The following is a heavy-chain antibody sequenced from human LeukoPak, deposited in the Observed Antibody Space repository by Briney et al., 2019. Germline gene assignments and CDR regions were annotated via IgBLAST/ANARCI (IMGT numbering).Heavy chain of an antibody. CDR1: GGTFSSYA. J-gene: IGHJ4*02. CDR2: ITPIFGIA. D-gene: IGHD5-18*01. CDR3: SWAGYSYAKEGFFDY. Sequence: SVKVSCKASGGTFSSYAISWVRQAPGQGLEWMGRITPIFGIANNAQKFQGRVSITADKSTSTPYMELSSLRSEDTAVYYCSWAGYSYAKEGFFDYWGQGTLVTVSS. V-gene: IGHV1-69*04.